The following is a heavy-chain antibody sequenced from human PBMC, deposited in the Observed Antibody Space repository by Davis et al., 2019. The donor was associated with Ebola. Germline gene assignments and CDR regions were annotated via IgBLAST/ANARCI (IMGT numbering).Heavy chain of an antibody. D-gene: IGHD2-2*02. Sequence: AASVKVSCKASGGTFSSYAISWVRQAPGQGLEWMGRIIPILGIANYAQKFQGRVTITADKSTSTAYMELSSLRSEDTAVYYCARWDIVVVPAAIFFDYWGQGTLVTVSS. CDR3: ARWDIVVVPAAIFFDY. V-gene: IGHV1-69*04. J-gene: IGHJ4*02. CDR1: GGTFSSYA. CDR2: IIPILGIA.